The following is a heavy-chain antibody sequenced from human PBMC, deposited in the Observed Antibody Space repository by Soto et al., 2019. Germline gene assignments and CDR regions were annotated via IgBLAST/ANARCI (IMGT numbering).Heavy chain of an antibody. D-gene: IGHD4-17*01. V-gene: IGHV3-30*03. CDR2: ISYDGSNK. CDR1: GFTFSSYG. Sequence: QVQLVESGGGVVQPGRSLRLSCAASGFTFSSYGMHWVRQAPGKGLEWVAVISYDGSNKYYADSVKGRFTISRDNSKNTLYLQMNSLRAEDTAVYYCYGDYEGGQGTLVTVSS. J-gene: IGHJ4*02. CDR3: YGDYE.